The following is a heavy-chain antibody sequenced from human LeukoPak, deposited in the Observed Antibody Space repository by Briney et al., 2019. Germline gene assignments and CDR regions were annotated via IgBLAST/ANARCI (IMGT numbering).Heavy chain of an antibody. CDR2: INPNSGGT. J-gene: IGHJ4*02. CDR3: ARDWTRTNIAAADIGY. D-gene: IGHD6-13*01. V-gene: IGHV1-2*02. Sequence: ASVKVSCKASGYTFTGYYMHWVRQAPGQGLEWMGWINPNSGGTNYAQKFQGRVTMTRDTSISTAHMELSRLRSDDTAVYYCARDWTRTNIAAADIGYWGQGTLVTVSS. CDR1: GYTFTGYY.